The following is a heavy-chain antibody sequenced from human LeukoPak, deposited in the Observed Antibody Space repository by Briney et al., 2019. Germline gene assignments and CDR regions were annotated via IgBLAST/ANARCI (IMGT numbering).Heavy chain of an antibody. Sequence: GGSLRLSCAASGFTFSSYGMHWVRQAPGKGLEGVAVISYDGSNKYYADSVKGRFTISRDNSKNTLYLQMNSLRAEDTAVYYCAKDLLKWEPLGCAFDIWGQGTMVTVSS. J-gene: IGHJ3*02. CDR2: ISYDGSNK. CDR3: AKDLLKWEPLGCAFDI. CDR1: GFTFSSYG. V-gene: IGHV3-30*18. D-gene: IGHD1-26*01.